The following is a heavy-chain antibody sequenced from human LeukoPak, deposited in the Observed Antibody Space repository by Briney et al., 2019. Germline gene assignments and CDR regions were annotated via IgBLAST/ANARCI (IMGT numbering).Heavy chain of an antibody. CDR2: VSGSGSST. CDR3: AKMNVLTGYYTPNFDF. V-gene: IGHV3-23*01. Sequence: GVSLRLSCAASGFTFSSYAMSWVRQAPRKGLEWVSVVSGSGSSTDYADSVKGRFTISRDNSKNTLYLQMSSLSAGDTAVYYCAKMNVLTGYYTPNFDFWGQGTLVTVSS. J-gene: IGHJ4*02. D-gene: IGHD3-9*01. CDR1: GFTFSSYA.